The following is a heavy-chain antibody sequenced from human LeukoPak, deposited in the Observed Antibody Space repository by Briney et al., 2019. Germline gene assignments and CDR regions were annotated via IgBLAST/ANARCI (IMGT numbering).Heavy chain of an antibody. J-gene: IGHJ5*02. V-gene: IGHV4-34*01. CDR3: ARGPWMVVAAYNWFDP. Sequence: PSETLSLTCAVYGGSFSGYYWSWIRQPPGKGLEWIGEINHSGSTNYNPSLKSRVTISVDTSKNQFSLKLSSVTAADTAVYYCARGPWMVVAAYNWFDPWGQGTLVTASS. CDR1: GGSFSGYY. D-gene: IGHD2-15*01. CDR2: INHSGST.